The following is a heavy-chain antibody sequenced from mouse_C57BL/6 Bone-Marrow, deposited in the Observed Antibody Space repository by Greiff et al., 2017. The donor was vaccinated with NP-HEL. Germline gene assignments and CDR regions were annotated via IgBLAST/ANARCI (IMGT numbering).Heavy chain of an antibody. V-gene: IGHV15-2*01. D-gene: IGHD1-1*01. CDR3: ARKYYGSSPPYWYCDV. CDR1: DSEVFPIAY. J-gene: IGHJ1*03. CDR2: ILPSIGRT. Sequence: VQLQQSGSELRSPGSSVKLSCKDFDSEVFPIAYMSWVRQKPGHGFEWIGGILPSIGRTIYGEKFEDKATLDADTLSNTAYLELNSLTSEDSAIYYCARKYYGSSPPYWYCDVWGTGTTVTVSS.